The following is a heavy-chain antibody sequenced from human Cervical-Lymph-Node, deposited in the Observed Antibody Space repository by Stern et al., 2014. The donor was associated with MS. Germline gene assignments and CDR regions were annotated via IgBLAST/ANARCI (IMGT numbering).Heavy chain of an antibody. J-gene: IGHJ6*02. CDR2: ISYDGNNE. CDR3: AQDSQSTTTYHYYGMDV. D-gene: IGHD4-11*01. Sequence: VQLVESGGGVVQPGRSLRLSCAASGFIFRTYAMHWVRQAPGEGLEWLAVISYDGNNEYYADSVKGRFTISRDNSKSTLYLQMNSLRAEDTAVYYCAQDSQSTTTYHYYGMDVWGQGTTVIVS. V-gene: IGHV3-30*18. CDR1: GFIFRTYA.